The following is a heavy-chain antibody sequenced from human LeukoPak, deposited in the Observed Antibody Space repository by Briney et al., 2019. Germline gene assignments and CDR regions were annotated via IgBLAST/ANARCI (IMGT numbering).Heavy chain of an antibody. V-gene: IGHV4-34*01. D-gene: IGHD3-22*01. Sequence: SETLSLTCAVYGGSFSGYYWSWIRQPPGKGLEWIGEINHSGSTTYNPSLKSRVTISVDTSKNQFSLKLSSVTAADTAVYYCARVGAYYYDSSGYYTTDYWGQGTLVTVSS. CDR1: GGSFSGYY. CDR2: INHSGST. CDR3: ARVGAYYYDSSGYYTTDY. J-gene: IGHJ4*02.